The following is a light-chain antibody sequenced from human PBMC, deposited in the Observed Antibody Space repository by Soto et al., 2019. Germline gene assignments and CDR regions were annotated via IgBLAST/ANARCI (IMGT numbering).Light chain of an antibody. Sequence: QSVLTQPRSVSGSPGQSLTISCTGTGSDVGYYNYVSWYQHHPGKAPKLMIFNVNKRPSGVPDRFSGSKSGNTASLTISGLQADDEADYYCCSYAGIYTLVFGGGTKVTVL. CDR1: GSDVGYYNY. CDR3: CSYAGIYTLV. CDR2: NVN. J-gene: IGLJ2*01. V-gene: IGLV2-11*01.